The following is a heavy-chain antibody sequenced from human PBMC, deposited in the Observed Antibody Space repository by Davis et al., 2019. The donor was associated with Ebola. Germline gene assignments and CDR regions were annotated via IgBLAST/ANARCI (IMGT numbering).Heavy chain of an antibody. CDR3: AKSRNWFDP. CDR1: GFTVSSNY. J-gene: IGHJ5*02. CDR2: IYSGGST. Sequence: GESLKISCAASGFTVSSNYMSWVRQAPGKGLEWVSVIYSGGSTYYADSVKGRFTISRDNSKNTLYLQMNSLRAEDTAVYYCAKSRNWFDPWGQGTLVTVSS. V-gene: IGHV3-53*01.